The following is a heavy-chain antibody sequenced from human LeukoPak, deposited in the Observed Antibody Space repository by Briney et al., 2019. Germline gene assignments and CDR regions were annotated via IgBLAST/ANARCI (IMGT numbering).Heavy chain of an antibody. V-gene: IGHV1-18*01. CDR1: GYTFTSYG. J-gene: IGHJ4*02. Sequence: ASVKVSCKASGYTFTSYGISWVRQAPGQGLEWMGWISAYNGNTNYAQKLQGRVTMTTDTSTSTAYMELRSLRSDDTAVYYCARGSGYCSSTSCYWAIFDYWGQGTLVTVSS. CDR2: ISAYNGNT. D-gene: IGHD2-2*01. CDR3: ARGSGYCSSTSCYWAIFDY.